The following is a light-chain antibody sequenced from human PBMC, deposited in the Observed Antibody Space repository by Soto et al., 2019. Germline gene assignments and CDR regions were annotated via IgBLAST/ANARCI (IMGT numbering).Light chain of an antibody. V-gene: IGLV2-8*01. CDR2: EVT. J-gene: IGLJ1*01. CDR3: SSFANSNNFV. Sequence: SALTQPPSASGSPGQSVTISCTGTSSDVGAYDYVSWYQQHPGEAPKLMIYEVTKRPSGVPDRFSGSKSGNTASLTVSGLQTEDEADYYCSSFANSNNFVFGTGTKVTVL. CDR1: SSDVGAYDY.